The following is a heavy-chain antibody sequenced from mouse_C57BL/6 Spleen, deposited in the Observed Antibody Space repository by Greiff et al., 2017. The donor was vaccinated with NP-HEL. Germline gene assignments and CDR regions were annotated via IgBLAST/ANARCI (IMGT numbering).Heavy chain of an antibody. Sequence: VQLVESGAELARPGASVKLSCKASGYTFTSYGISWVKQRTGQGLEWIGEIYPRSGNTYYNEKFKGKATLTADKSSSTAYMELRSLTSEDSAVYVCARAPITTVVAPGFAYWGQGTLVTVSA. V-gene: IGHV1-81*01. J-gene: IGHJ3*01. CDR3: ARAPITTVVAPGFAY. CDR2: IYPRSGNT. D-gene: IGHD1-1*01. CDR1: GYTFTSYG.